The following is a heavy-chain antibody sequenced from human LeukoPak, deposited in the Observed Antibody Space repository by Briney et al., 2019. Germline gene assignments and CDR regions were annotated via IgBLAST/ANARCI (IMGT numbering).Heavy chain of an antibody. D-gene: IGHD2/OR15-2a*01. V-gene: IGHV3-11*01. CDR3: ARDRKMNNRPYGMDV. Sequence: GGSLRLSCAASGFTFSSYWMSWIRQAPGKGLEWVSYISSSGSTIYYADSVKGRFTISRDNAKNSLYLQMNSLRAEDTAVYYCARDRKMNNRPYGMDVWGQGTTVTVSS. CDR2: ISSSGSTI. J-gene: IGHJ6*02. CDR1: GFTFSSYW.